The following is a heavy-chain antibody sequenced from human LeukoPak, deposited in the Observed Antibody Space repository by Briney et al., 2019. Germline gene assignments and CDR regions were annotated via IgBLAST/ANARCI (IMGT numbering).Heavy chain of an antibody. Sequence: GASVKVSCKASGYTFTGYYIHWVRQAPGQGLEWTGWISPNSGATNYAQSFQGRVTMTRDTSTNTAHMELSRLRSDDTAVYYCARGDCSVSGCHGGNWFDPWGQGTPVTVSS. V-gene: IGHV1-2*02. D-gene: IGHD2-15*01. CDR2: ISPNSGAT. J-gene: IGHJ5*02. CDR3: ARGDCSVSGCHGGNWFDP. CDR1: GYTFTGYY.